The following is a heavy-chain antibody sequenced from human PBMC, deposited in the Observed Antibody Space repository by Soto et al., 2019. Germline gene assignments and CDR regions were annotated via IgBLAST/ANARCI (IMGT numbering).Heavy chain of an antibody. D-gene: IGHD2-15*01. J-gene: IGHJ4*02. CDR1: GYTFTGYY. V-gene: IGHV1-2*02. CDR2: INPNSGGT. Sequence: QVQLVQSGAEVKKPGASVKVSCKASGYTFTGYYMHWVRQAPGQGLEWMGWINPNSGGTNYAQKVQGRVTMARDTSISTAYSGLSRLRSDDTAVYYCARDSPLGYCSGGSCYSLAFDYWGQGTLVTVSS. CDR3: ARDSPLGYCSGGSCYSLAFDY.